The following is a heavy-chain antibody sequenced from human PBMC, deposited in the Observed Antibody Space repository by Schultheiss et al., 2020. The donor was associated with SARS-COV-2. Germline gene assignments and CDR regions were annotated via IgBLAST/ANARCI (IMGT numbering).Heavy chain of an antibody. CDR3: AREGYTSGRCGNFDK. CDR1: QFMFSSSI. Sequence: GGSLRLSCAMSQFMFSSSIIHWVRQAPGKGLEWVAAMSFDGFSTCYLHSVKDRFTISRDSSKNTVDLQMDSLRAEDTAVYYCAREGYTSGRCGNFDKWGPGTLVTVSS. D-gene: IGHD2-15*01. V-gene: IGHV3-30-3*01. J-gene: IGHJ4*02. CDR2: MSFDGFST.